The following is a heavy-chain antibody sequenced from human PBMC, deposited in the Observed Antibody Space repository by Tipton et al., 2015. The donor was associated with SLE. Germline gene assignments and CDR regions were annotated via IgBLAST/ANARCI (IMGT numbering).Heavy chain of an antibody. CDR3: ARVNGWSPAI. CDR2: ISSSSYI. Sequence: GSLRLSCAASGSTFSSNSMNWVRQAPGKGLEWASSISSSSYIYYADSVKGRVTISRDNAKNSLYLQMNSLRAEDTAVYYCARVNGWSPAIWGQGTMVTVSS. CDR1: GSTFSSNS. D-gene: IGHD2-8*01. V-gene: IGHV3-21*01. J-gene: IGHJ3*02.